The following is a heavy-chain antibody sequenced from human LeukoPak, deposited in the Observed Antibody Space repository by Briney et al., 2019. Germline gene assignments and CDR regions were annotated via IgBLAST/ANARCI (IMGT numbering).Heavy chain of an antibody. J-gene: IGHJ4*02. CDR2: ISGSGGTT. D-gene: IGHD1-14*01. Sequence: PGGSLRLSCATSGFTFSSYAMSWVRQAPGKGLEWVSSISGSGGTTYYADSVKGRFTISRDNSNNTMYMQMNNLRAKDTAVYYCAKQPRPRAPAEDFSDYWGQGTLVTVSS. V-gene: IGHV3-23*01. CDR1: GFTFSSYA. CDR3: AKQPRPRAPAEDFSDY.